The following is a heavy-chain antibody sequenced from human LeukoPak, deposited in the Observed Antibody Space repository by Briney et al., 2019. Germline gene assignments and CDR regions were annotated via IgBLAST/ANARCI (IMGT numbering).Heavy chain of an antibody. D-gene: IGHD3-3*01. CDR3: ARDPSAYDLAASGYYYYYMDV. CDR1: GYTFTSYY. Sequence: ASVKVSCKASGYTFTSYYMHWVRQAPGQGLEWMGIIKPSGGSTSYAQKFQGRVTMTRDTSTSTVYMELSSLRSEDTAVYYCARDPSAYDLAASGYYYYYMDVWGKGTTVTVSS. CDR2: IKPSGGST. V-gene: IGHV1-46*01. J-gene: IGHJ6*03.